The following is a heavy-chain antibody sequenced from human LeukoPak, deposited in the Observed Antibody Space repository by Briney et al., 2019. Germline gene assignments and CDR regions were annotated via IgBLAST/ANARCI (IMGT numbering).Heavy chain of an antibody. CDR1: GGSIGSYF. J-gene: IGHJ4*02. CDR3: ARMDYYDSSGLIDY. D-gene: IGHD3-22*01. V-gene: IGHV4-59*01. CDR2: IYYSGST. Sequence: PSETLSLTCTVSGGSIGSYFWSWIRQPPGKGLEWIGYIYYSGSTYYNPSLKSRVTMSVDTSKNHFSLRLTSVTAADTAVYFCARMDYYDSSGLIDYWGQGTLVTVSS.